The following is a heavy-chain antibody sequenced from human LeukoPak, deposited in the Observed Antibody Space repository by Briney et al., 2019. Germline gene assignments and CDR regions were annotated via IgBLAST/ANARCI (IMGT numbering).Heavy chain of an antibody. CDR1: GGSISSYY. J-gene: IGHJ4*02. Sequence: SETLSLTCTVSGGSISSYYWSWIRQPPGKGLEWIGYIYDSGSTNYNPSLKSRVTISVDTSKNQFSLKLSSVTAADTAVYYCARELAGEDYWGQGTLVTVSS. D-gene: IGHD3-10*01. V-gene: IGHV4-59*12. CDR3: ARELAGEDY. CDR2: IYDSGST.